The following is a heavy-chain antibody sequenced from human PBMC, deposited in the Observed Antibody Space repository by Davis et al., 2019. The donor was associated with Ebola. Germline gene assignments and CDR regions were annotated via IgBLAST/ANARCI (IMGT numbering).Heavy chain of an antibody. V-gene: IGHV4-59*01. CDR1: GASISSYY. Sequence: MPSETLSLTCTISGASISSYYWSWIRQPPGKGLEWIGYSHYSGSTNYNPSLKSRVTISADTSKNEVSLKLTSVTAADTATYYCVGGYNFDFWGQGALVIVSS. CDR3: VGGYNFDF. D-gene: IGHD5-18*01. J-gene: IGHJ4*02. CDR2: SHYSGST.